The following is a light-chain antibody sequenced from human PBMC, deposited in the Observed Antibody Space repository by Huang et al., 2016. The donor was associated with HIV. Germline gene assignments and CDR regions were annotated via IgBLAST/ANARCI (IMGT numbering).Light chain of an antibody. Sequence: DIVLTQSPATLSSSPGEGATLSCRAGQSVSSYQAWYQQKPGHAPRLLIYLASNRATGIPARFSGSGAGTDLTLTISSLEPEDAAVYYCQQRNNWPYTFGQGTKLEVK. CDR3: QQRNNWPYT. V-gene: IGKV3-11*01. J-gene: IGKJ2*01. CDR1: QSVSSY. CDR2: LAS.